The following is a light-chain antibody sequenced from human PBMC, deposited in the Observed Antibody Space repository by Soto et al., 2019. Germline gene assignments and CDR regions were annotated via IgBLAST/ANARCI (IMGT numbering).Light chain of an antibody. CDR2: GAS. V-gene: IGKV3-20*01. Sequence: EIVLTQSPGTLSLSPGERATLSCRASQSVTSKYFAWYQQKAGQAPRLLIYGASSRATGVPDRFSGRGSGTDFTLTISRLEPEDFATYYCQQYNSASTFGQGTKLEIK. CDR1: QSVTSKY. J-gene: IGKJ2*01. CDR3: QQYNSAST.